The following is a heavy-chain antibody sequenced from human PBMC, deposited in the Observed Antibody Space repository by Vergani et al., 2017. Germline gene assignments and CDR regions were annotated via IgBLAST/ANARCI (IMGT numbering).Heavy chain of an antibody. CDR3: AKEVMSASIYENGMDV. CDR2: IGWDGGST. CDR1: GFTFDDYG. Sequence: EVQLVESGGVVVQPGGSLRLSCAASGFTFDDYGMHWVRQAPGKGLEWVSVIGWDGGSTSYADSVKGRFTISRVDSKSSLFLQMNSLRPEDTAVYYCAKEVMSASIYENGMDVWGRGTTVTVSS. J-gene: IGHJ6*01. D-gene: IGHD2-2*01. V-gene: IGHV3-43D*03.